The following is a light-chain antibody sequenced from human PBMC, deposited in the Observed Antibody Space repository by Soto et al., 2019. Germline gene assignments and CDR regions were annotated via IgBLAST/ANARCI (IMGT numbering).Light chain of an antibody. J-gene: IGLJ1*01. CDR3: SSYTSSSTYV. Sequence: QSVLTQPASVSGSPGQSITISCTGTSSDVGGYNYVSWYQQHPGKAPKLMIYDVSNRPSGVSNRFSGSKSGITASLTISGLQAEDEADYYCSSYTSSSTYVFGNGTKVTVL. CDR2: DVS. V-gene: IGLV2-14*01. CDR1: SSDVGGYNY.